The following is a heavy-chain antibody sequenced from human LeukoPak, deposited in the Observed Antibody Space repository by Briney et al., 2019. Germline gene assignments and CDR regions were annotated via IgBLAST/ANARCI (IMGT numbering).Heavy chain of an antibody. CDR3: ARGGYYDSSGYPWWFDP. Sequence: RASVKVSCKASGGTFSSYAISWVRQAPGQGLEWMGWISAYNGNTNYAQKLRGRVTMTTDTSTSTAYMELRSLRSDDTAVYYCARGGYYDSSGYPWWFDPWGQGTLVTVSS. CDR1: GGTFSSYA. V-gene: IGHV1-18*01. D-gene: IGHD3-22*01. CDR2: ISAYNGNT. J-gene: IGHJ5*02.